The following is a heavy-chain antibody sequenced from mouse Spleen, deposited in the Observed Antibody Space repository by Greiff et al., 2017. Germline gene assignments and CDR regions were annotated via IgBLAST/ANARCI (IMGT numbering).Heavy chain of an antibody. CDR2: IRNKANGYTT. D-gene: IGHD1-1*01. CDR1: GFTFTDYY. Sequence: DVQLQESGGGLVQPGGSLSLSCAASGFTFTDYYMSWVRQPPGKALEWLGFIRNKANGYTTEYSASVKGRFTISRDNSQSILYLQMNALRAEDSATYYCARSITTVVAAYYFDYWGQGTTLTVSS. CDR3: ARSITTVVAAYYFDY. J-gene: IGHJ2*01. V-gene: IGHV7-3*01.